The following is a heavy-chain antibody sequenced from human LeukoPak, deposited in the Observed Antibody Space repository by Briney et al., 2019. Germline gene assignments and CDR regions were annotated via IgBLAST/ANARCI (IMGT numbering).Heavy chain of an antibody. CDR2: ISSSGSTI. CDR1: GFTFSSYE. CDR3: ARESVTAGFDY. J-gene: IGHJ4*02. D-gene: IGHD2-21*02. V-gene: IGHV3-48*03. Sequence: PGGSLRLSCAASGFTFSSYEMNWVRQAPGKGLEWVSYISSSGSTIYYADSVKGRFTISRDNAKNSLYLQMNSLRAEDTALYYCARESVTAGFDYWGQGTLVTVSS.